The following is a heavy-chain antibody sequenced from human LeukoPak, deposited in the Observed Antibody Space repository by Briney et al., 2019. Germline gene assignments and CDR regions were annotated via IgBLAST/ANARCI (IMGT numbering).Heavy chain of an antibody. D-gene: IGHD3-3*01. CDR2: ISWNSGSI. CDR3: AKGPDNFWSGYYGMDV. V-gene: IGHV3-9*01. CDR1: GFTFSSYA. Sequence: PGGSLRLSCAASGFTFSSYAMSWVRQAPGKGLEWVSGISWNSGSIGYADSVKGRFTISRDNAKNSLYLQMNSLRAEDTALYYCAKGPDNFWSGYYGMDVWGQGTTVTVSS. J-gene: IGHJ6*02.